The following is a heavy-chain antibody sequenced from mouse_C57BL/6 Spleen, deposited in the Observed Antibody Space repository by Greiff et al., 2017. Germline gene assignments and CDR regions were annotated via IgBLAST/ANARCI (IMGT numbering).Heavy chain of an antibody. CDR2: INPSSGYT. CDR1: GYTFTSYT. J-gene: IGHJ2*01. Sequence: VKVVESGAELARPGASVKMSCKASGYTFTSYTMHWVKQRPGQGLEWIGYINPSSGYTKYNQKFKDKATLTADKSSSTAYMQLSSLASEDSSVYYCARDGYYLFDYWGQGTTLTVSS. V-gene: IGHV1-4*01. CDR3: ARDGYYLFDY. D-gene: IGHD2-3*01.